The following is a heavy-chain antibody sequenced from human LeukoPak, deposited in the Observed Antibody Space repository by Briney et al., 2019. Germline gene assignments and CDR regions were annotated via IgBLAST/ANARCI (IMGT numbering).Heavy chain of an antibody. CDR1: GGSISSGYYY. J-gene: IGHJ6*03. CDR3: ARDETYSSDWQSNHYYYYIDV. CDR2: IYYSGST. Sequence: SETLSLTCTVSGGSISSGYYYWGWIRQSPGKGLEWIGSIYYSGSTYYNPSLKSRVTISVDTSKNQFSLKLSSVTAADTAMYYCARDETYSSDWQSNHYYYYIDVWGKGTTVTVSS. V-gene: IGHV4-39*07. D-gene: IGHD6-19*01.